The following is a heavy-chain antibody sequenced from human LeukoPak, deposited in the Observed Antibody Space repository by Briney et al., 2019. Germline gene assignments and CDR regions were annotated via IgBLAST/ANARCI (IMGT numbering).Heavy chain of an antibody. CDR2: IHTSGLT. D-gene: IGHD3-3*01. Sequence: GGPLRHSCAASGFTFSDYDMHWVRQVTGKGVEWVSAIHTSGLTYYANSVKGRFIISRDNAKNSLFLQMNSLRAGDTAVYYCARELLGPDFYGMDVWGQGTTVTVSS. V-gene: IGHV3-13*01. CDR1: GFTFSDYD. CDR3: ARELLGPDFYGMDV. J-gene: IGHJ6*02.